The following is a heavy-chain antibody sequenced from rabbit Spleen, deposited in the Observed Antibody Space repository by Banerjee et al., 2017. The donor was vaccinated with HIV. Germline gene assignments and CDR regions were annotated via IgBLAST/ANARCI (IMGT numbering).Heavy chain of an antibody. D-gene: IGHD8-1*01. J-gene: IGHJ4*01. Sequence: QEQLVESGGGLVKPEGSLTLSCTASGFSFSNKAVMCWVRQAPGKGLEWIGYIDLLFGSTYYASWVNGRFTISETSSTTVTLQMTSLTAADTATYFCARDPVIAGSAYYDLWGQGTLVTVS. CDR2: IDLLFGST. V-gene: IGHV1S45*01. CDR1: GFSFSNKAV. CDR3: ARDPVIAGSAYYDL.